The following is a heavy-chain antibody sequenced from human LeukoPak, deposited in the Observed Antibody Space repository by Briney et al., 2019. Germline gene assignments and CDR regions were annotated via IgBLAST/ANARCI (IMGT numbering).Heavy chain of an antibody. Sequence: GGSLGLSCAASGFTFSSYWMSWVRQAPGKGLEWVANIKQDGSEKYYVDSVKGRFTISRDNAKNSLYLQMNSLRAEDTAVYYCARKVGGYSSGWYNYRGNNWFDPWGQGTLVTVSS. CDR3: ARKVGGYSSGWYNYRGNNWFDP. V-gene: IGHV3-7*03. CDR2: IKQDGSEK. CDR1: GFTFSSYW. D-gene: IGHD6-19*01. J-gene: IGHJ5*02.